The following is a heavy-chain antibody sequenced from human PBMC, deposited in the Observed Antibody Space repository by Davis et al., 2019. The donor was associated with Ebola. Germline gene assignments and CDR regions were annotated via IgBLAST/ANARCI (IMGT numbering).Heavy chain of an antibody. V-gene: IGHV1-3*01. CDR2: INAGNGNT. D-gene: IGHD3-10*01. J-gene: IGHJ4*02. CDR1: GYTFTSYA. CDR3: ARDAGMAALGY. Sequence: ASVKVSCKASGYTFTSYAMHWVRQAPGQRLEWMGWINAGNGNTKYSQKFQGRVTMTRDTSTSTVYMELSSLRSEDTAVYYCARDAGMAALGYWGQGTLVTVSS.